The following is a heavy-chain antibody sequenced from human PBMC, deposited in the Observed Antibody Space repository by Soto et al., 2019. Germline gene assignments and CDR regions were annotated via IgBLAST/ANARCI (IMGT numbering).Heavy chain of an antibody. CDR3: ARSGLKGSGSLGAFDI. Sequence: QVQLQESGPGLVKPLQTLSLTCTVSGGSISNDDYYWSWIRQPPGKGLEWIGYIYYSAIASYNPSLKSRVTRSVDTSKNQFSRRLSSVTAADTAVYYCARSGLKGSGSLGAFDIWGQGTMVTVSS. V-gene: IGHV4-30-4*01. CDR1: GGSISNDDYY. D-gene: IGHD3-10*01. J-gene: IGHJ3*02. CDR2: IYYSAIA.